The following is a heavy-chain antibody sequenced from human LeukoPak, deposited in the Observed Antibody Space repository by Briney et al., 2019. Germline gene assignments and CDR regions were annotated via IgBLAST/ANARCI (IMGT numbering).Heavy chain of an antibody. V-gene: IGHV5-51*01. CDR2: IYPGDSDT. D-gene: IGHD3-22*01. CDR1: GYSFTSYW. J-gene: IGHJ4*02. Sequence: GESLKISCKGSGYSFTSYWIGWVRQMPGKGLGWMGIIYPGDSDTRCSPSLQGQVTISADKSISTAYLQWSSLKASDTAMYYCARPNDSSGYYLAFHYWGQGTLVTVSS. CDR3: ARPNDSSGYYLAFHY.